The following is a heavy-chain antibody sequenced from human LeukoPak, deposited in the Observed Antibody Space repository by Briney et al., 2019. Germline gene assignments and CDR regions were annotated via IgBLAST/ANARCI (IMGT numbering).Heavy chain of an antibody. J-gene: IGHJ5*02. V-gene: IGHV1-2*02. CDR2: INPNSGGT. D-gene: IGHD4-17*01. CDR3: ARDHEGLYRYGQDLQEFDP. Sequence: GASVKVSCKASGYTFTGYYMHWVRQAPGQGLEWMGWINPNSGGTNYAQKLQGRVTMTTDTSTSTAYMELRSLRSDDTAVYYCARDHEGLYRYGQDLQEFDPWGQGTLVTVSS. CDR1: GYTFTGYY.